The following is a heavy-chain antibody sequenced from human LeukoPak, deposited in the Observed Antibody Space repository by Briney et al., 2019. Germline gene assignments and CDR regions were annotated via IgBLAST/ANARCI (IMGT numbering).Heavy chain of an antibody. CDR2: IYHSGST. CDR1: GGSISSGVYY. D-gene: IGHD3-10*01. Sequence: PSETLSLTCTVSGGSISSGVYYWGWIRQPPGKGLEWIGYIYHSGSTYYNPSLKSRVTISVDRSKNQFSLKLSSVTAADTAVYYCARTALPRGWFDPWGQGTLVTVSS. J-gene: IGHJ5*02. V-gene: IGHV4-30-2*01. CDR3: ARTALPRGWFDP.